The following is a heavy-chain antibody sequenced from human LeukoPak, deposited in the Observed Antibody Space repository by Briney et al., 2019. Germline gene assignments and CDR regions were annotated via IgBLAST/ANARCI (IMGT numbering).Heavy chain of an antibody. V-gene: IGHV1-8*01. CDR2: MNPNSGNT. CDR3: ARGSLTYYYDSSGYYPRY. D-gene: IGHD3-22*01. CDR1: GYTFTSYD. J-gene: IGHJ4*02. Sequence: ASVKVSCKASGYTFTSYDINWVRQATGQGLEWMGWMNPNSGNTGYAQKFQGRVTMTRNTSISTAYMELSSLRSEDTAVYYCARGSLTYYYDSSGYYPRYWGQGTLVTVSS.